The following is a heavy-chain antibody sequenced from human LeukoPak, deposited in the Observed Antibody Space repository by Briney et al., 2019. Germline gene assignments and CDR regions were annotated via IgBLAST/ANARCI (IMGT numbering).Heavy chain of an antibody. CDR1: GGSISSSSYY. CDR3: ARSYGSGSYYLLLEY. J-gene: IGHJ4*02. Sequence: SETRSLTCTVSGGSISSSSYYWGWIRQPPGKGLEGIGTIYYSGSTYYNPSLKSRVTISVDTSKNQLSLKLSSVTAPDTAVYYCARSYGSGSYYLLLEYWGQGTLVTVSS. D-gene: IGHD3-10*01. V-gene: IGHV4-39*01. CDR2: IYYSGST.